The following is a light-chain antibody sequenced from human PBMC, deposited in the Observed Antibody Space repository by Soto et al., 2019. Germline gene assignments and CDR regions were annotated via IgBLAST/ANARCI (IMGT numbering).Light chain of an antibody. CDR2: AAS. Sequence: DIQITHSPSSLSASVGDRVTMTVRASQDIAIYLAWYQQKPGEAPKLLIYAASSLYGGVPSRFSDSGSGTDFALTITSLQAEDFATYYCQQIRMYPSTFGGGTKGDIK. CDR1: QDIAIY. V-gene: IGKV1-9*01. J-gene: IGKJ4*01. CDR3: QQIRMYPST.